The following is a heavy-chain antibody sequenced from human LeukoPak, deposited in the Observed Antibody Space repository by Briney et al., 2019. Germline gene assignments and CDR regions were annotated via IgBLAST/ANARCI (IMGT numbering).Heavy chain of an antibody. D-gene: IGHD5-18*01. CDR3: ARADTAMVSRYFDY. J-gene: IGHJ4*02. CDR1: GGSFSGYY. CDR2: INHSGST. V-gene: IGHV4-34*01. Sequence: SETLSLTCAVYGGSFSGYYWSWIRQPPGGGLEWIGEINHSGSTNYNPSLKSRVTISVDTSKNQFSLKLSSVTAADTAVYYCARADTAMVSRYFDYWGQGTLVTVSS.